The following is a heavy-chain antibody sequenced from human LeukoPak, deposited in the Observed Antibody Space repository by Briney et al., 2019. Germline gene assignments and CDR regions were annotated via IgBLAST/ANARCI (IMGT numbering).Heavy chain of an antibody. CDR3: AKGYYDSSGYLSY. CDR2: ISWNSGSI. CDR1: GFTFDDYA. J-gene: IGHJ4*02. V-gene: IGHV3-9*01. Sequence: GRSLRLSRAASGFTFDDYAMHWVRQAPGKGLEWVSGISWNSGSIGYADSVMGRFTISRDNAKNSLYLQMNSLRAEDTALYYCAKGYYDSSGYLSYWGQGTLVTVSS. D-gene: IGHD3-22*01.